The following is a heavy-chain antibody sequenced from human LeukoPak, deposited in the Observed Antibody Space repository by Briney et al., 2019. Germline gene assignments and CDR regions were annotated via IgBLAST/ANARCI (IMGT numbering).Heavy chain of an antibody. V-gene: IGHV4-59*01. CDR3: ANLVIHTSSGWHLDS. Sequence: SETLSLPCTVSRRSLSTYYWRGPPQPPEKAVEWLGYVYYSGTTDYNPSLNSRISMSVDTSRNQFSLNLNSVTAADTAFYYCANLVIHTSSGWHLDSWGQGTLVTVSS. CDR1: RRSLSTYY. J-gene: IGHJ4*02. D-gene: IGHD6-19*01. CDR2: VYYSGTT.